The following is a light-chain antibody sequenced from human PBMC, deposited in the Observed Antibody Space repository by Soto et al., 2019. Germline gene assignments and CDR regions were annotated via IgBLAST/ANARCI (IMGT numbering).Light chain of an antibody. CDR3: SSYTSSSTLEVV. J-gene: IGLJ2*01. CDR2: EVS. CDR1: SSDIGGYNY. V-gene: IGLV2-14*01. Sequence: QSALTQPASVSGSPGQSITISCTGTSSDIGGYNYVSWYQQHPGKVPKLMIYEVSYRPSGISNRFFGSKSDNTASLIISGLQAEDEAVYYCSSYTSSSTLEVVFGGGTQLTVL.